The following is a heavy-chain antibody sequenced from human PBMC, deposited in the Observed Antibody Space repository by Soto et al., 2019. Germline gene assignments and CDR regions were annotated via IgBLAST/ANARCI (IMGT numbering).Heavy chain of an antibody. CDR1: GYTFTSYG. CDR3: ARDGYCSRTTGSNWFGP. CDR2: INAYNGDT. V-gene: IGHV1-18*01. Sequence: QVQLVQSGAEVKTPGASVKVSCKASGYTFTSYGLNWVRQAPGQGLEWMGWINAYNGDTNYAQKVQGRVTMTTDTTTRTSYMELRSLRSDDTAVYYCARDGYCSRTTGSNWFGPWGQGTLVIVSS. D-gene: IGHD2-2*01. J-gene: IGHJ5*02.